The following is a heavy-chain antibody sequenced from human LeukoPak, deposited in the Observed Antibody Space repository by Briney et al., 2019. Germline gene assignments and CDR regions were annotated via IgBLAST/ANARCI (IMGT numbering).Heavy chain of an antibody. J-gene: IGHJ2*01. Sequence: SETLSLTCTVSGVSITSSSYNWGWIRQPPGKGLEWIGSIYYSGNTYYNPSLKSRVTISVDTSKNQFSLKLSSVTAADTAVYYCAGVVILDWYFDLWGRGTLVTVSS. CDR3: AGVVILDWYFDL. V-gene: IGHV4-39*07. CDR1: GVSITSSSYN. CDR2: IYYSGNT. D-gene: IGHD3-22*01.